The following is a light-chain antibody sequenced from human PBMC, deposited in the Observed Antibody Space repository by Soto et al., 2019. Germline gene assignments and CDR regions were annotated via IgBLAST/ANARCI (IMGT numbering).Light chain of an antibody. CDR2: DVS. CDR1: NSDVGAYNY. V-gene: IGLV2-14*01. J-gene: IGLJ3*02. Sequence: QSALTQPASVSGSPGQSITISCTGSNSDVGAYNYVSWYQQHPGKAPKLMIYDVSSRPSGVSNRFSGSKSGNTASLTISGLQAEDDADYYCSSYKTGSPLWVFGGGTKLTVL. CDR3: SSYKTGSPLWV.